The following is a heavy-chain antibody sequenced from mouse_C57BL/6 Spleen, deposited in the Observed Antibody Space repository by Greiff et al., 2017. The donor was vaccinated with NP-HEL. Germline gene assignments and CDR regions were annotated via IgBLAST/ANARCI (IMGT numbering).Heavy chain of an antibody. J-gene: IGHJ2*01. Sequence: QVQLQQPGAELVKPGASVKLSCKASGYTFTSYWMQWVKQRPGQGLEWIGEIDPSDSYTNYNQKFKGKATLTVDTSSSTAYMQLSSLTSRESAVYYCARGRGAFLGRYDYWGQGTTLTVSS. CDR1: GYTFTSYW. CDR2: IDPSDSYT. V-gene: IGHV1-50*01. D-gene: IGHD4-1*01. CDR3: ARGRGAFLGRYDY.